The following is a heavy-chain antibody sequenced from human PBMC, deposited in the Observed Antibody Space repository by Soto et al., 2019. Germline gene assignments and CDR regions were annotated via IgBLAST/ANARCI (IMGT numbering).Heavy chain of an antibody. CDR3: ARDRIQLRLGKYSFNAMDV. CDR2: IVPRFGSP. J-gene: IGHJ6*02. D-gene: IGHD3-16*01. V-gene: IGHV1-69*06. Sequence: QVQLVQSGAEMRKPGSSLRVSCKASGGTFSDFAFSWVRQAPGQGLEWMGGIVPRFGSPNYAQKVGGRVTIPADTSTSTVYMELSSLRFDDTAVYFCARDRIQLRLGKYSFNAMDVWGQGTTITVSS. CDR1: GGTFSDFA.